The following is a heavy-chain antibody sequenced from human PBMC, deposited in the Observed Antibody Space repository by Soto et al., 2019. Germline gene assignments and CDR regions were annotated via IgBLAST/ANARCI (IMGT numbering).Heavy chain of an antibody. CDR3: ARGGIVVVPATPYYSYYMDV. D-gene: IGHD2-15*01. J-gene: IGHJ6*03. Sequence: QVQLVQSGAEVKKPGASVKVSCKASGYTFTSYDINWVRQATGQGLEWMGWMNPNSGNTGYAQKFQGRVTMTRNTSISTAYMELSSLTSEKTAVYYCARGGIVVVPATPYYSYYMDVWGKGTTVTVSS. CDR2: MNPNSGNT. V-gene: IGHV1-8*01. CDR1: GYTFTSYD.